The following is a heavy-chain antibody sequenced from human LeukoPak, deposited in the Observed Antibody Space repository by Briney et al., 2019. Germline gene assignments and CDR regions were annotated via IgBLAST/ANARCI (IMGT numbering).Heavy chain of an antibody. CDR1: GFTLSSYS. CDR2: ISSSSSYI. D-gene: IGHD1/OR15-1a*01. Sequence: GGCLRLSCAASGFTLSSYSMNWVRQAPGKGLEWVSSISSSSSYIYYADSVKGRFTISRDNAKNSLYLQMNSLRAEDTAVYYCARGRPGGEHDYWGQGTLVTVSS. V-gene: IGHV3-21*01. CDR3: ARGRPGGEHDY. J-gene: IGHJ4*02.